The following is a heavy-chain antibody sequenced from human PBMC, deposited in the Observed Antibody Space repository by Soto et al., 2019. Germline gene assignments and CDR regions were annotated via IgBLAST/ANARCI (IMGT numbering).Heavy chain of an antibody. Sequence: QVQLVQSGAEVKKPGSSVKVSCKASGGTFSSYAISWVRQAPGQGLEWMGGIIPIFGTANYAQKFQGRVTITADESTSAAEMELSSLRAEDTAVYYCARHPGGRGYYYGLDVWGQGTTVTVSS. J-gene: IGHJ6*02. CDR1: GGTFSSYA. CDR3: ARHPGGRGYYYGLDV. V-gene: IGHV1-69*12. CDR2: IIPIFGTA. D-gene: IGHD2-15*01.